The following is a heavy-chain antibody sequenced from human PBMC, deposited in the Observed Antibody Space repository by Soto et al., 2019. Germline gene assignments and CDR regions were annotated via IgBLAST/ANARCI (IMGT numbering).Heavy chain of an antibody. D-gene: IGHD3-16*01. CDR1: GGSISRYY. Sequence: QVQLQESGPGLVKPSETLSLTCTVSGGSISRYYWNWIRQPPGKGLEWIGFVSYTGDTNYNPSLNRRVTPSVDQSKNQFSLNLTAVPAADTAVYYCARAAGWGSLDYYGLDVWGPGTTVTVSS. V-gene: IGHV4-59*01. J-gene: IGHJ6*02. CDR2: VSYTGDT. CDR3: ARAAGWGSLDYYGLDV.